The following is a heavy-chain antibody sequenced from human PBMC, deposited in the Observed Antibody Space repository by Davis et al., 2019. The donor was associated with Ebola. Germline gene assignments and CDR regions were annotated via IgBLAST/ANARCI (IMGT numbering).Heavy chain of an antibody. J-gene: IGHJ4*02. CDR3: ARVRSGGLLLDY. Sequence: GESLKISCAASAFTFSSYAMTWVRQAPGKGLEWVSSISGSGGSTYYADSVKGRFTISRDNSKNTLYLQMNSLRAEDTAVYYCARVRSGGLLLDYWGQGTLVTVSS. D-gene: IGHD3-16*01. V-gene: IGHV3-23*01. CDR2: ISGSGGST. CDR1: AFTFSSYA.